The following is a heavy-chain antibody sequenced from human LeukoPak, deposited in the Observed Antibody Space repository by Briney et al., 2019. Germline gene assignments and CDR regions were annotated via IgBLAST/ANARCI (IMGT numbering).Heavy chain of an antibody. CDR1: GITFSNYA. V-gene: IGHV3-23*01. Sequence: GGSLRLSCVASGITFSNYAVSWVRQAPEKGLDWVSVISGSAHKIRYADSVKGRFTISRDNSENIVYLQMNNLRAEDTAIYYCARVSCAGDCTSRDWYFDLWGRGTLVVVSS. D-gene: IGHD2-21*02. CDR2: ISGSAHKI. J-gene: IGHJ2*01. CDR3: ARVSCAGDCTSRDWYFDL.